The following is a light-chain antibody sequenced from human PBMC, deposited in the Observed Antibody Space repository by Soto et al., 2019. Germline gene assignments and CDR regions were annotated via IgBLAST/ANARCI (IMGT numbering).Light chain of an antibody. V-gene: IGKV3-15*01. CDR2: GAS. Sequence: EVVMTQSPATLSASPGDRATLSCRASQSVSSNLAWYQQKPGQAPRLLICGASTRAAGIPARFSGSGSGTEFTLTISSLQSEDLAVYFCQQYNDWPQGAFGQGTKVEIK. CDR1: QSVSSN. J-gene: IGKJ1*01. CDR3: QQYNDWPQGA.